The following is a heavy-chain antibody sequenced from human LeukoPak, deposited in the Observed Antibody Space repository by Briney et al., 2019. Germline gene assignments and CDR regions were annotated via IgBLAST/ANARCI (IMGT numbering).Heavy chain of an antibody. V-gene: IGHV5-10-1*01. CDR3: ARRGRLGGPFDY. J-gene: IGHJ4*02. D-gene: IGHD3-10*01. CDR2: IDPEDSYT. CDR1: GYNFKTHY. Sequence: GESLKISCKDSGYNFKTHYITWVRQRPGKGLEWMGRIDPEDSYTNYSPSFQGHVTMSADKSTRTAYLQWSSLKASDTAMYYCARRGRLGGPFDYWGQGTLVTVSS.